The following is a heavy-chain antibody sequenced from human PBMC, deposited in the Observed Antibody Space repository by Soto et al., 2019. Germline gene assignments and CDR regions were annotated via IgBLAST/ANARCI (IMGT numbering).Heavy chain of an antibody. J-gene: IGHJ4*02. CDR2: ISGSGGST. V-gene: IGHV3-23*01. D-gene: IGHD3-22*01. Sequence: PGGSLRLSCAASGFTFSSYAMSWVRQAPGKGLEWVSAISGSGGSTYYADSVKGRFTISRDNSKNTLYLQMNSLRAEDTAVYYCAKPSYYYDSSGYPGGVSYWVQGSLVTVSS. CDR1: GFTFSSYA. CDR3: AKPSYYYDSSGYPGGVSY.